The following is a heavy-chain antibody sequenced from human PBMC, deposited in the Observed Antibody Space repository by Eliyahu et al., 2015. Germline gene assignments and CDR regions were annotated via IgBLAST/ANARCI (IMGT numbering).Heavy chain of an antibody. CDR1: GYSFSTFW. V-gene: IGHV5-51*01. CDR2: IYPGDSDT. CDR3: ARSQYDYIWGSDRYFDR. J-gene: IGHJ4*02. Sequence: EVQLVQSGAEVKEPGESLKISCKGSGYSFSTFWIGWVRQMPGKGPEWMGVIYPGDSDTRYSPSLQGQVTISVDKSINTAYLQWSSLKASDTAMYYCARSQYDYIWGSDRYFDRWGQGTLVTVAS. D-gene: IGHD3-16*02.